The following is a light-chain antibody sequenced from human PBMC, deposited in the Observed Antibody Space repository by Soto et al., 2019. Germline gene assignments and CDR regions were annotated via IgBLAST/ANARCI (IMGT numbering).Light chain of an antibody. J-gene: IGLJ2*01. CDR2: EGS. Sequence: QSALTQPASVSGSPGQSVTISCTGTSSDVGNYNLVSWYQQHPGKAPKLMIYEGSKRPSGVSNRFSGSKSGNTASLTVSGLQAEDEADYYCSSYAGSNTVVFGGGTKLTVL. V-gene: IGLV2-14*02. CDR3: SSYAGSNTVV. CDR1: SSDVGNYNL.